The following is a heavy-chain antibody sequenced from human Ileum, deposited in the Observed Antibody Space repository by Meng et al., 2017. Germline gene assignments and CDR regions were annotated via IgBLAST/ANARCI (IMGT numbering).Heavy chain of an antibody. CDR2: IRYDGSNK. Sequence: QGHLVESGGGVVQPGGSLRLSCVASGFTFSGNSMHWVRQAPGKGLEWAAFIRYDGSNKDYADSVKGRFTISRDNSKNTLYLQMDSLRDEDTAVYHCARDWNGGVFDYWGQGALVTVSS. CDR1: GFTFSGNS. CDR3: ARDWNGGVFDY. J-gene: IGHJ4*02. V-gene: IGHV3-30*02. D-gene: IGHD3-3*01.